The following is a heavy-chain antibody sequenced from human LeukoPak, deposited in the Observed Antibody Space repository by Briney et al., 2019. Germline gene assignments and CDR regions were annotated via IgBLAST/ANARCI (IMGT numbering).Heavy chain of an antibody. Sequence: SETLSLTCAVSGYSISSGYYWSWIRQPPGKGLEWIGEINHSGSTNYNPSLKSRVTISVDTSKNQFSLKLSSVTAADTAVYYCARAPRYCSGGSCYSDPRKLDYWDQGTLVTVSS. D-gene: IGHD2-15*01. J-gene: IGHJ4*02. CDR2: INHSGST. V-gene: IGHV4-34*01. CDR3: ARAPRYCSGGSCYSDPRKLDY. CDR1: GYSISSGYY.